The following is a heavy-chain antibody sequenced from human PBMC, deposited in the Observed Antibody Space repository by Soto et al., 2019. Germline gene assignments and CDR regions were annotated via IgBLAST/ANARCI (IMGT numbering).Heavy chain of an antibody. Sequence: TSETLSLTCTVSGVSITSGTYYWSWIRQPPGKGLEWIGYMYYSGSTNYNPSLKSRVTISVDTSKNQFSLKLSSVTAADTAVYYCVRHAQWIIRAYWGQGSLVTVSS. CDR3: VRHAQWIIRAY. D-gene: IGHD5-12*01. CDR1: GVSITSGTYY. J-gene: IGHJ4*02. V-gene: IGHV4-30-4*01. CDR2: MYYSGST.